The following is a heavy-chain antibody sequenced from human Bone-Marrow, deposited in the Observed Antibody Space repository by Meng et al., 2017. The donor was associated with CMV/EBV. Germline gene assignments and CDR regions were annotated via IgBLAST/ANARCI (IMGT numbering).Heavy chain of an antibody. J-gene: IGHJ4*02. CDR2: IYYSGST. D-gene: IGHD3-10*01. Sequence: SETLSLTCTVSGGSISSGDYYWSWIRQPPGKGLEWIGYIYYSGSTYYNPSLKSRVTISVDPSKNQFSLKLSSVTAADTAVYYWARELAGSGKSYYFDYWGQGTLVTASS. V-gene: IGHV4-30-4*08. CDR3: ARELAGSGKSYYFDY. CDR1: GGSISSGDYY.